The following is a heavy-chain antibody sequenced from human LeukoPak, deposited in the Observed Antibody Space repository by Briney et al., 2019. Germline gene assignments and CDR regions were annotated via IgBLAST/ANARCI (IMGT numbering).Heavy chain of an antibody. Sequence: PSETLSLTCAVYGGSFSGYYWSWIRQPPGKGREWSGEINHRGSTNYNPSIKSRVTISVDTSKNQFSLKLSSVTAADTAVYYCARASYYDQYLMYYMDVWGKGTTVTVS. CDR3: ARASYYDQYLMYYMDV. CDR1: GGSFSGYY. CDR2: INHRGST. D-gene: IGHD1-26*01. V-gene: IGHV4-34*01. J-gene: IGHJ6*03.